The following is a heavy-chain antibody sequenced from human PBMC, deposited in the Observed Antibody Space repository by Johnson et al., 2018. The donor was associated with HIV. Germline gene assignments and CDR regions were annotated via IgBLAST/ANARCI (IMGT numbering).Heavy chain of an antibody. Sequence: QVQLVESGGGLVKPGGSLRLSCAASGFTFSDYYMTWIRQAPGKGLEWVSYISRSGSTIYYAESVKVRFTISRDNAKNSLYLQMNSLRAEDTALYYCARDMRWSKAFDIWGRVTMVTVSS. CDR3: ARDMRWSKAFDI. CDR1: GFTFSDYY. CDR2: ISRSGSTI. D-gene: IGHD3-3*01. V-gene: IGHV3-11*01. J-gene: IGHJ3*02.